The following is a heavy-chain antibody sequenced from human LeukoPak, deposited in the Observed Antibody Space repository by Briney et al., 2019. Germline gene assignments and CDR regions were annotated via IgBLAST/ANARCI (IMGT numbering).Heavy chain of an antibody. CDR2: IYHSGST. Sequence: SETLSPTCAVSGYSISSGYYWGWIRQPPGKGLEWIGSIYHSGSTYYNPSLKSRVTISVDTSKNQFSLKLSSVTAADTAVYYCARQVDDFWSGYYYFDYWGQGTVVTVSS. CDR1: GYSISSGYY. V-gene: IGHV4-38-2*01. J-gene: IGHJ4*02. CDR3: ARQVDDFWSGYYYFDY. D-gene: IGHD3-3*01.